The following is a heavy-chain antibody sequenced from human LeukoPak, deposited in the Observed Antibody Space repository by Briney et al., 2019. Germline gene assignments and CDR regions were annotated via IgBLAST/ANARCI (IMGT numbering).Heavy chain of an antibody. CDR2: ILNSGTTT. CDR3: AGDPPDY. CDR1: GFTFSSYE. Sequence: PGGSLRLSCAASGFTFSSYEMNWVRQAPGKGLEWVSYILNSGTTTYYADSVKGRFTISRDNAKNSLYLQMNSLRAEDTGVYYCAGDPPDYWGQGILVTVSS. V-gene: IGHV3-48*03. J-gene: IGHJ4*02.